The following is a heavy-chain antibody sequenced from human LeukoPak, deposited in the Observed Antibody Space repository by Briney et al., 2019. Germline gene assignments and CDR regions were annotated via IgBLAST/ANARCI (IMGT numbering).Heavy chain of an antibody. CDR1: GFTFSSYA. J-gene: IGHJ4*02. Sequence: GGSLRLSCAAPGFTFSSYAMQWVRQAPGKGLEWVAFIRYDGSNKNYADSVKGRFTISRDNSKNTLYLQMNSLRDEDTAVYYCAKDERWLQPDYWGQGTLVTVSS. D-gene: IGHD5-24*01. CDR2: IRYDGSNK. V-gene: IGHV3-30*02. CDR3: AKDERWLQPDY.